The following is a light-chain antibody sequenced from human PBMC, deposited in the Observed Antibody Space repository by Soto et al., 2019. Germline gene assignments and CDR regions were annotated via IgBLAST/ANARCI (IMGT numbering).Light chain of an antibody. CDR2: GAS. Sequence: EIAMTQSPATLSVSPEERATLSCMASQSVSSNLAWYQQKPGQAPRLLIYGASTRATGIPARFGGSGSGTQFILTISSLQSEDFAVYYCQQYDNWPPFTFGQGTRLEIK. J-gene: IGKJ5*01. V-gene: IGKV3-15*01. CDR3: QQYDNWPPFT. CDR1: QSVSSN.